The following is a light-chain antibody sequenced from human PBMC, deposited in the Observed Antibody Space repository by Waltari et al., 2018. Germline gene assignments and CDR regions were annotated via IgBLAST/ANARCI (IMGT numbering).Light chain of an antibody. CDR2: AAS. CDR3: QQLNSYPQT. Sequence: IQLNQSPSSLSASVGDRVPITCRASQGISSYLAWYQHKPGKAPKLLFYAASTLQSGVPSRFSGSGSGTDFTLTISSLQPEDFATYYCQQLNSYPQTFGQGTKVEIK. J-gene: IGKJ1*01. V-gene: IGKV1-9*01. CDR1: QGISSY.